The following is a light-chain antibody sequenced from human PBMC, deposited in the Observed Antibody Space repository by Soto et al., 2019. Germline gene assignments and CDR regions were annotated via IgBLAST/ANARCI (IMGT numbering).Light chain of an antibody. CDR1: SGHSSYT. CDR2: LNSDGSH. Sequence: QSVLTQSPSASASLGPSVKLTCTLSSGHSSYTIAWHQQQPEKGPRYLMTLNSDGSHRKGDGIPARFSGSSSGAERYLTISSLQSEDEADYYCQTWGSDIHVVFGGGTKLTVL. J-gene: IGLJ2*01. CDR3: QTWGSDIHVV. V-gene: IGLV4-69*01.